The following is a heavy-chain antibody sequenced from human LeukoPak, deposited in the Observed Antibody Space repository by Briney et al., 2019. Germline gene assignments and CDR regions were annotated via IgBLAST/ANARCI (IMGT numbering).Heavy chain of an antibody. CDR2: ISGSGAGT. Sequence: GGSLRLSCAASRFTFSSCTMGWVRQAPGKGLEWVSAISGSGAGTTYADSVKGRFTISRDNSKNTVCLQMNSLRAEDTAVYYCAKQGGNTFYFDYWGQGTLVTVSS. CDR1: RFTFSSCT. CDR3: AKQGGNTFYFDY. V-gene: IGHV3-23*01. D-gene: IGHD4-23*01. J-gene: IGHJ4*02.